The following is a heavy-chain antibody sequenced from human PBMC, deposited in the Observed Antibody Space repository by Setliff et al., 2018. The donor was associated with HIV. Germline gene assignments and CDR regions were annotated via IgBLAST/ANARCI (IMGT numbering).Heavy chain of an antibody. D-gene: IGHD2-21*01. CDR1: GGSISRRDYC. CDR2: VYYTWNT. Sequence: SETLSLTCTVSGGSISRRDYCWGWIRQPPGKGLEWIGSVYYTWNTYYNPSLKSRVTVSVDTSKNQFSLKLSSVTAADTAVYYCARHSIAVVIGVPERDDAFDIRGHGTMVTVSS. CDR3: ARHSIAVVIGVPERDDAFDI. V-gene: IGHV4-39*01. J-gene: IGHJ3*02.